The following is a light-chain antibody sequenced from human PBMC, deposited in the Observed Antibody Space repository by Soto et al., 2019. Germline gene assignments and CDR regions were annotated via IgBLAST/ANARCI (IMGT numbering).Light chain of an antibody. CDR1: LSLLFIDGNTY. CDR3: MHSIDWPWT. V-gene: IGKV2-30*01. J-gene: IGKJ1*01. CDR2: NVS. Sequence: VVTQSPLSLSVNLGHPASTSFTSILSLLFIDGNTYLHWFQQRPGQSPRRLIDNVSNRDSGVPDRFSGSGSGTDFTLEISRVEAEDVGMYYCMHSIDWPWTFGKGTKVDIK.